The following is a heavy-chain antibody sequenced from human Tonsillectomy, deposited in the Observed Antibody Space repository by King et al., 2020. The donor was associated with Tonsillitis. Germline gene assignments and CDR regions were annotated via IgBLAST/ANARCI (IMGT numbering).Heavy chain of an antibody. CDR1: GFTFSSYA. Sequence: VQLVESGGGLVQPGGSLRLSCAASGFTFSSYAMSWVRQAPGKGLEWVSAISGSGGRTYYADSVKGRFTISRDNSKNKLYLQINSLRAEDTAVSYCAKELRQWLRYFDYWGQGTLVTVSS. J-gene: IGHJ4*02. V-gene: IGHV3-23*04. CDR2: ISGSGGRT. D-gene: IGHD6-19*01. CDR3: AKELRQWLRYFDY.